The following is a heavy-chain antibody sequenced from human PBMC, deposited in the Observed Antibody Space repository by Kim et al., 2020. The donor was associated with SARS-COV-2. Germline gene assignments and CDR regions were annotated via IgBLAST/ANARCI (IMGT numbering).Heavy chain of an antibody. V-gene: IGHV4-38-2*02. CDR3: AVILTGYYSEPQFDY. CDR1: GYSISSGYY. D-gene: IGHD3-9*01. Sequence: SETLSLTCTVSGYSISSGYYWGWIRQPPGKGLEWIGSIYHSGSTYYNPSLKSRVTISVDTSKNQFSLKLSSVTAADTAVYYCAVILTGYYSEPQFDYWGQGTLVTVSS. CDR2: IYHSGST. J-gene: IGHJ4*02.